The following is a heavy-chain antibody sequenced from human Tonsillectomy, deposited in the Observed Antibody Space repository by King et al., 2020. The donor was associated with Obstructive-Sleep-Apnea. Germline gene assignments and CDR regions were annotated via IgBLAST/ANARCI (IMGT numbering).Heavy chain of an antibody. V-gene: IGHV3-73*01. CDR1: GFSFSGSA. D-gene: IGHD1-1*01. J-gene: IGHJ3*02. CDR2: VRNKAFNYAT. CDR3: TTLDQLLPTGDAFDI. Sequence: VQLVESGGGLVQPGGSLKLSCAASGFSFSGSAMHWVRQASGKGLEWVGRVRNKAFNYATTYAASVKGRFNISRNDSKSTAYLQMNSLKTEDTAVYFCTTLDQLLPTGDAFDIWGQGTTVTVSS.